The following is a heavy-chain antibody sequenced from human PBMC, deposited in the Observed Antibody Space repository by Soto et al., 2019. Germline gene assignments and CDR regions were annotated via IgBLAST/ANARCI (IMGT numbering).Heavy chain of an antibody. CDR3: ARDPPETYYYDSSGQFDY. J-gene: IGHJ4*02. CDR1: GFTFSDYY. CDR2: ISSSGSTI. D-gene: IGHD3-22*01. Sequence: LILSCAASGFTFSDYYMSWIRQAPWKGLEWVSYISSSGSTIYYADSVKGRFTISRDNAKNSLYLQMNSLRAEDTAVYYCARDPPETYYYDSSGQFDYWGQGTQVTVSS. V-gene: IGHV3-11*01.